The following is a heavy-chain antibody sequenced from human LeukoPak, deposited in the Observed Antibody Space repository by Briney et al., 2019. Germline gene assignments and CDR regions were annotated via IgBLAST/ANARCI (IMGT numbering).Heavy chain of an antibody. J-gene: IGHJ5*02. Sequence: VSGPGLVKPSGTLSLTCAVSSGSIFSSNWWSWVRQPPGKGLEWIGQIFHSGSTSYSPSLKSRVTISVDKSKNQFSLNLTSVTAADTAVYYCARHKEGIMVRGLITKKERAYRWFDPWGQGTLVTVSS. CDR2: IFHSGST. CDR1: SGSIFSSNW. D-gene: IGHD3-10*01. CDR3: ARHKEGIMVRGLITKKERAYRWFDP. V-gene: IGHV4-4*02.